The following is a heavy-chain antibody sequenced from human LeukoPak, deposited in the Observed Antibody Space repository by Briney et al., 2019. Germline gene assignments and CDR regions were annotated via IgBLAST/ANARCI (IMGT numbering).Heavy chain of an antibody. D-gene: IGHD2-21*02. Sequence: PGGSLRLSCAASGFTVRTNYMSWVRQAPGKGLEWVSVLYPDGSTYYAGSVKGRFTISRHNSKNTLFLLMNSLRPEDTAVYFCARTADRRWHFDYWGQGTLVTVSS. CDR2: LYPDGST. CDR1: GFTVRTNY. J-gene: IGHJ4*02. V-gene: IGHV3-53*04. CDR3: ARTADRRWHFDY.